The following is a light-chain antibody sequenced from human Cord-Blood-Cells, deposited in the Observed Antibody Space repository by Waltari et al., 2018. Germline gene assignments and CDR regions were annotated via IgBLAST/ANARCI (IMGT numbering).Light chain of an antibody. CDR2: GKN. Sequence: SSELTQDPAVSVALGQTVRITCPGDSLRSYSASLYQQKPGQAPVLVIYGKNNRPSGIPDRFSGSSSGNTASLTITGAQAEDEADYYCNSRDSSGNHVVFGGGTKLTVL. J-gene: IGLJ2*01. CDR1: SLRSYS. V-gene: IGLV3-19*01. CDR3: NSRDSSGNHVV.